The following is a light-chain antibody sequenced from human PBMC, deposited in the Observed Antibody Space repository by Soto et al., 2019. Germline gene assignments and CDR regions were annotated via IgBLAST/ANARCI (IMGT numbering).Light chain of an antibody. CDR2: EGS. V-gene: IGLV2-23*01. Sequence: QSALTQPASVSGSPGQSITISCTGTSSDVGSYNLVSWYQQHPGKAPKLMIYEGSKRPSGVSYRFSGSKSGNTASLTISGLQAEDEADYYCCSYAGSRTNYVFGTGTQLTVL. CDR3: CSYAGSRTNYV. J-gene: IGLJ1*01. CDR1: SSDVGSYNL.